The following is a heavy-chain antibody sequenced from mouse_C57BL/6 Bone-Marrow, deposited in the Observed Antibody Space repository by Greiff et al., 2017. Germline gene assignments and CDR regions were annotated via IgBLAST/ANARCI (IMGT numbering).Heavy chain of an antibody. Sequence: QVQLQQSGAELARPGASVSMSCKASGYTFTSYTMHWVKQWPGQGLEWIGYINPSSGYTKYNQKFKDKATLTADKSSSTAYMQLSSLTSEDSAVYYCARALGFAYWGQGTLVTVSA. V-gene: IGHV1-4*01. CDR3: ARALGFAY. D-gene: IGHD4-1*01. CDR1: GYTFTSYT. CDR2: INPSSGYT. J-gene: IGHJ3*01.